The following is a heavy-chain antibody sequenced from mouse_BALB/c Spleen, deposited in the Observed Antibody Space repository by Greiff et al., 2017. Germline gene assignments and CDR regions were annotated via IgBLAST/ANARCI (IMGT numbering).Heavy chain of an antibody. CDR2: ISYSGST. Sequence: EVKLVESGPSLVKPSQTLSLTCSVTGDSITSGYWNWIRKFPGNKLEYMGYISYSGSTYYNPSLKSRISITRDTSKNQYYLQLNSVTTEDTATYYCARLLGLPHYYAMDYWGQGTSVTVSS. CDR3: ARLLGLPHYYAMDY. CDR1: GDSITSGY. J-gene: IGHJ4*01. D-gene: IGHD3-1*01. V-gene: IGHV3-8*02.